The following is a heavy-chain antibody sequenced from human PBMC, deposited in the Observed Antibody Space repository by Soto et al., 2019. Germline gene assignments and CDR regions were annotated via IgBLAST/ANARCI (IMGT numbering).Heavy chain of an antibody. CDR1: GFTFSSYA. Sequence: GGSLRLSCAASGFTFSSYAMSWVRQAPGKGLEWVSAISGSGGSTYYADSVKGRFTISRDNSKNTLYLQMNSLRAEDTAVYYCAKTSSSWYVDYYYYMDVWGKGTTVTVSS. CDR3: AKTSSSWYVDYYYYMDV. D-gene: IGHD6-13*01. V-gene: IGHV3-23*01. CDR2: ISGSGGST. J-gene: IGHJ6*03.